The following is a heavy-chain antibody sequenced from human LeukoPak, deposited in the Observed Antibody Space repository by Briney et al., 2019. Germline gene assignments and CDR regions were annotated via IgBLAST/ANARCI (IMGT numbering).Heavy chain of an antibody. V-gene: IGHV6-1*01. CDR3: ARGGDRPGRYYYGMDV. J-gene: IGHJ6*02. D-gene: IGHD3-16*01. CDR2: TYRRSKWYN. Sequence: SQTLSLTCAISGDSVPSSSATWNWIRQSPSRGLEWLGRTYRRSKWYNDYAVSVKSRITINPDTSKNQFSLQLNSVTPEDTAVYFCARGGDRPGRYYYGMDVWGQGTTVTVSS. CDR1: GDSVPSSSAT.